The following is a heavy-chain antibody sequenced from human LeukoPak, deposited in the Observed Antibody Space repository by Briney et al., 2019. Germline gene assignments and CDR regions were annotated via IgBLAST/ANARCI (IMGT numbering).Heavy chain of an antibody. Sequence: SETLSLTCTVSGGSISSSSYYWGWIRQPPGKGLEWIGSIYHSGSTYYNPSLKSRVTISVDTSKNQFSLKLSSVTAADTAVYYCARVGGGWLGSEGYWGQGTLVTVSS. CDR2: IYHSGST. V-gene: IGHV4-39*07. J-gene: IGHJ4*02. CDR1: GGSISSSSYY. CDR3: ARVGGGWLGSEGY. D-gene: IGHD6-19*01.